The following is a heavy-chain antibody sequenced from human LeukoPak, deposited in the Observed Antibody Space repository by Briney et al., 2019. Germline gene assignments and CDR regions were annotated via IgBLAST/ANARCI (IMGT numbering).Heavy chain of an antibody. Sequence: PSETLSLTCTVSGGSISSSSYYWGWIRQPPGKGLGWIGSIYYSGSTYYNPSLKSRVTISVDTSKNQFSLKLSSVTAADTAVYYCASPTLEYSSSLGDYWGQGTLVTVSS. D-gene: IGHD6-6*01. V-gene: IGHV4-39*01. J-gene: IGHJ4*02. CDR3: ASPTLEYSSSLGDY. CDR2: IYYSGST. CDR1: GGSISSSSYY.